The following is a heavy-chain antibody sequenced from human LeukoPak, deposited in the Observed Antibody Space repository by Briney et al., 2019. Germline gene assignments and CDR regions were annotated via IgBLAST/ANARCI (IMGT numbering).Heavy chain of an antibody. CDR2: IYYSGST. J-gene: IGHJ6*02. D-gene: IGHD1-1*01. CDR3: ARHRERTSPYYYGMDV. CDR1: GGSISGSSYY. Sequence: SETLSLTCTVSGGSISGSSYYWGWIRQPPGKGLEWIGSIYYSGSTYYNPSLKSRVTISVDTSKNQFSLKLNSVTATDTAVYYCARHRERTSPYYYGMDVWGQGTTVTVSS. V-gene: IGHV4-39*01.